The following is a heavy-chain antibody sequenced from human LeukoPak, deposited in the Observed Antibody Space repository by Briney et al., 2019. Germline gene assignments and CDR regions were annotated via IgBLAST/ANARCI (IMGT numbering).Heavy chain of an antibody. V-gene: IGHV4-4*02. CDR1: GGSISSSNW. CDR3: ARHGGIIAAAGTRAFDI. D-gene: IGHD6-13*01. J-gene: IGHJ3*02. Sequence: SETLSLTCAVSGGSISSSNWWSWVRQPPGKGLEWIGEIYHSGSTYYNPSLKSRVTISVDTSKNQFSLKLTSVTAADTAVYHCARHGGIIAAAGTRAFDIWGQGTMVTVSS. CDR2: IYHSGST.